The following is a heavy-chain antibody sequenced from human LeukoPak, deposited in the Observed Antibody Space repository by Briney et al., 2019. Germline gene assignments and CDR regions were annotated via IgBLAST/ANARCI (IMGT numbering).Heavy chain of an antibody. V-gene: IGHV6-1*01. J-gene: IGHJ4*02. CDR3: ARGASGMTLALFDQ. CDR1: GDSVSRTNAA. CDR2: TYYRTKWYS. Sequence: SQTLSLTCAISGDSVSRTNAAWNWIRQSPSRGLEWLGRTYYRTKWYSDSAISVRSRIIINPDTSKNQFSLQLNSVTPEDTAVYYCARGASGMTLALFDQWGQGTPVTVSS. D-gene: IGHD3-10*01.